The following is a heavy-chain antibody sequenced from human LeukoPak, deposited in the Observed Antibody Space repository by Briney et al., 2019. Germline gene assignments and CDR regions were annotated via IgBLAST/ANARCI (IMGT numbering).Heavy chain of an antibody. CDR2: ISSSSSYI. D-gene: IGHD3-10*01. CDR1: GFTLSSYT. V-gene: IGHV3-21*01. CDR3: ARAPYGSGSYSGSDY. J-gene: IGHJ4*02. Sequence: GGSLRLSCAASGFTLSSYTMNWVRQAPGKGLEWVSSISSSSSYIYYADSVKGRFTISRDNAKNSLYLQMNSLRAEDTAVYYCARAPYGSGSYSGSDYWRQGTVVTVSS.